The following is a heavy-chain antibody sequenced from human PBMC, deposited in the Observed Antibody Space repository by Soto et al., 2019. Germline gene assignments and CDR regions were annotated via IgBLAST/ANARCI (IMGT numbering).Heavy chain of an antibody. D-gene: IGHD2-21*02. CDR3: AFFFYGGDCGELDY. J-gene: IGHJ4*01. CDR2: IYHSGST. CDR1: GGSISSGGYS. V-gene: IGHV4-30-2*01. Sequence: SETLSLTCAVSGGSISSGGYSWSWMRQTPGKGLEWIGYIYHSGSTYYNPSLKSRVTISVDTSKNQFSLKLSSVTAADTAVYYFAFFFYGGDCGELDYLGLRTPLPVSA.